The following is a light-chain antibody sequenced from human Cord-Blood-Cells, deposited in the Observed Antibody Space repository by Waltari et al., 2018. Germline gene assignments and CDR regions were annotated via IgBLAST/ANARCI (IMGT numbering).Light chain of an antibody. J-gene: IGLJ3*02. CDR2: DVS. CDR1: SRAVGGYNY. V-gene: IGLV2-11*01. Sequence: QSALTQPRSVSGSPGQSVTIPRTGTSRAVGGYNYVSWYQQHPGKAPKLMIYDVSKRPSGVPDRFSGSKSGNTASLTISGLQAEDEADYYCCSYAGSYTWVFGGGTKLTVL. CDR3: CSYAGSYTWV.